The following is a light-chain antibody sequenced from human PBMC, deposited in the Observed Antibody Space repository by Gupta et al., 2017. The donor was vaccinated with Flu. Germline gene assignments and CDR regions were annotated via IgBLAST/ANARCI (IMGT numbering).Light chain of an antibody. Sequence: DIRMTQSPSSLSASVGDRVTLTCRASQNILTYVNWYQQKPGRAPKLLISDASRLQGGVPSRFSGSGSGTDFTLTIDRLQPEDFATYFCQQGSAIPSTFGQGTKVEI. CDR2: DAS. CDR1: QNILTY. V-gene: IGKV1-39*01. J-gene: IGKJ1*01. CDR3: QQGSAIPST.